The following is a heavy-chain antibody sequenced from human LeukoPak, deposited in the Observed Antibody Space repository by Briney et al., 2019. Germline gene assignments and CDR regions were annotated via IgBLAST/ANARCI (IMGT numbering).Heavy chain of an antibody. J-gene: IGHJ5*02. V-gene: IGHV1-18*04. Sequence: ASVTVSCKASGYTFTGYYMHWVRQAPGQGLEWMGWISAYNGNTNYAQKLQGRVTMTTDTSTSTAYMELRSLRSEDTAVYYCARVDYYDYNWFDPWGQGTLVTVSS. CDR2: ISAYNGNT. CDR3: ARVDYYDYNWFDP. D-gene: IGHD3-22*01. CDR1: GYTFTGYY.